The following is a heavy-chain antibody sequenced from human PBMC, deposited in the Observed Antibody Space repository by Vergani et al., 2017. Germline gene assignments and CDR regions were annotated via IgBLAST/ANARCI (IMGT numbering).Heavy chain of an antibody. V-gene: IGHV3-11*01. D-gene: IGHD5-24*01. J-gene: IGHJ3*02. CDR2: ISNSGNTI. CDR3: ARDHGDNNNYPGTFDI. CDR1: GFSFSDHY. Sequence: QVQLVESGGGLVKPGGSLRLSCAASGFSFSDHYMTWIRQAPGKGLEWVSYISNSGNTIEYADSVKGRFSISRDNAKSSLFLQMDSLRAEDTAVYYCARDHGDNNNYPGTFDIWGQGAMVTVSS.